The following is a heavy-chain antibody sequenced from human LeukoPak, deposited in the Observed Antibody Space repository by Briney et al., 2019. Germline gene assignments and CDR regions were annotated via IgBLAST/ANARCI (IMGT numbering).Heavy chain of an antibody. CDR2: MYNSGST. Sequence: SETLSLTCTVSGASISSYYWSWIRQPPGKGLEWIGYMYNSGSTKYNPSLKSRVTISVDTSKNQFSLRLSSVTAADTAVYYCARDPTVRALGRFDYWGQGTLVTVSS. CDR3: ARDPTVRALGRFDY. D-gene: IGHD3-3*02. V-gene: IGHV4-59*01. J-gene: IGHJ4*02. CDR1: GASISSYY.